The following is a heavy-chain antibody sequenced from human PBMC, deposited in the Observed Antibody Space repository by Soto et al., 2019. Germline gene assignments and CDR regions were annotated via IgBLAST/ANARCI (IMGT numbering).Heavy chain of an antibody. J-gene: IGHJ3*02. Sequence: GGSLRLSCAASGVSFNTYWMSWVRQAPGKGLEWVANIKPDGSEKWYVDAVKGRFAISRDNPKNSLFLQMNSLRVEDTGVYYCARGDYYDTSGPFSDAFDIWGQGTMVTVSS. CDR3: ARGDYYDTSGPFSDAFDI. V-gene: IGHV3-7*04. D-gene: IGHD3-22*01. CDR2: IKPDGSEK. CDR1: GVSFNTYW.